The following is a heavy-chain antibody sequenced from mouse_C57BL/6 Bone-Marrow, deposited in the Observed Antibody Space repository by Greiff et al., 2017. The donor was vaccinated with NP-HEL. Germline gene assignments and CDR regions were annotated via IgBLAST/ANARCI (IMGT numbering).Heavy chain of an antibody. D-gene: IGHD1-1*01. CDR1: GYTFTSYW. V-gene: IGHV1-59*01. CDR3: ARTLRGYFDV. CDR2: IDPSDSYT. Sequence: AQLQQPGAELVRPGTSVKLSCKASGYTFTSYWMHWVKQRPGQGLEWIGVIDPSDSYTNYNQKFKGKATLTVDTSSSTAYMQLSSLTSEDSAVYYCARTLRGYFDVWGTGTTVTVSS. J-gene: IGHJ1*03.